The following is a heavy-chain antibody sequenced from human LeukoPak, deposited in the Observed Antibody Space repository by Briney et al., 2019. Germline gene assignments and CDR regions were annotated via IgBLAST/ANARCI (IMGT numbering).Heavy chain of an antibody. CDR3: ASDLGYSSGWVAFDI. Sequence: SETLSLTCTVSGGSISSSSYYWGWIRQPPGKGLEWIGSIYYSGSTYYSPSLKSRVTISVDTSKNQFSLKLSSVTAADTAVYYCASDLGYSSGWVAFDIWGQGTMVTVSS. V-gene: IGHV4-39*01. CDR1: GGSISSSSYY. CDR2: IYYSGST. J-gene: IGHJ3*02. D-gene: IGHD6-19*01.